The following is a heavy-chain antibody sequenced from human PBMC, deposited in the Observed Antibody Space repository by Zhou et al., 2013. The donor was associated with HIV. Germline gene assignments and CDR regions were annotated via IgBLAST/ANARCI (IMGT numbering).Heavy chain of an antibody. CDR2: IIPFFGTP. J-gene: IGHJ4*02. D-gene: IGHD3-22*01. V-gene: IGHV1-69*12. CDR3: ARCYYDNSGCDF. CDR1: GGPFSTYA. Sequence: QVQLVQSGAEVKKPGSSVKVSCKASGGPFSTYAFSWVRQAPGQGLEWMGGIIPFFGTPNYAQKFQGRVAITAAESTRTAYMELSSLRSEDTAVYYCARCYYDNSGCDFWGRGTLGHRLL.